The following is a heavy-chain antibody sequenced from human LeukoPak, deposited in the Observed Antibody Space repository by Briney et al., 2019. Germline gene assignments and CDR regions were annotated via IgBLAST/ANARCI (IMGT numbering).Heavy chain of an antibody. CDR3: ARRMEWGSYRPSLWFDP. Sequence: SETLSLTCTVSGGSISSYYWSWIRRPPGKGLEWIGYIYYSGSTNYNPSLKSRVTLSVDTSKNQFSLKLSSVTAADAAVYYCARRMEWGSYRPSLWFDPWGQGTLVTVSS. J-gene: IGHJ5*02. CDR2: IYYSGST. V-gene: IGHV4-59*08. CDR1: GGSISSYY. D-gene: IGHD3-16*02.